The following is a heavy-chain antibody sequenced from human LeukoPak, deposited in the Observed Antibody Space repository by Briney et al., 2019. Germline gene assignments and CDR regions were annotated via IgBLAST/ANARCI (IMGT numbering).Heavy chain of an antibody. CDR1: GFTFSSYG. CDR3: AKGEGSSWFAPYYYYYYGMDV. D-gene: IGHD6-13*01. J-gene: IGHJ6*02. V-gene: IGHV3-30*18. CDR2: ISYDGSNQ. Sequence: PGRPLRLSCAASGFTFSSYGMHWVRQAPGKGLEWVAVISYDGSNQYYADSVKGRFTISRDNSKNTLYLQMNSLRAEDTAVYYCAKGEGSSWFAPYYYYYYGMDVWGQGTTVTVSS.